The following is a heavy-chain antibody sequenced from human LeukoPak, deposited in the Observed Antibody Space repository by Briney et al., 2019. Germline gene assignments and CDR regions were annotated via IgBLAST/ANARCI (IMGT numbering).Heavy chain of an antibody. CDR1: GGTFSSYA. CDR2: IIPIFGTA. V-gene: IGHV1-69*13. J-gene: IGHJ5*02. Sequence: SVKVSCKASGGTFSSYAISWVRQAPGQGLEWMGGIIPIFGTANYAQKFQGRVTITADESTSTAYMELSSLRSEDTAVYYCARDLWQLRTFDPWGQGTLVTVSS. D-gene: IGHD2-15*01. CDR3: ARDLWQLRTFDP.